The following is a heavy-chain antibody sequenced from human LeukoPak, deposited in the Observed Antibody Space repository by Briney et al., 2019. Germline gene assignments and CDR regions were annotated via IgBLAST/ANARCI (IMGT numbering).Heavy chain of an antibody. CDR3: ALQRPLKGV. D-gene: IGHD1-1*01. Sequence: GGSLRLSCAAPGFTFSPLGMNWVRQAPGRGLERVSYISSGTSTTYYADSVKGRFTISRDKAKKSLYLQMNSLRDEDTAVYYCALQRPLKGVWGQGTTVTVSS. J-gene: IGHJ6*02. CDR1: GFTFSPLG. CDR2: ISSGTSTT. V-gene: IGHV3-48*02.